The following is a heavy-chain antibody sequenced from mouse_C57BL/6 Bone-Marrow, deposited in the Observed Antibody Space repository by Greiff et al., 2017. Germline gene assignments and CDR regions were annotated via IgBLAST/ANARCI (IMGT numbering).Heavy chain of an antibody. CDR3: ARLQLRLSFAY. CDR2: LWTGGGT. J-gene: IGHJ3*01. CDR1: GFSLTSYA. V-gene: IGHV2-9-1*01. D-gene: IGHD3-2*02. Sequence: VQLQQSGPGLVAPSQSLSITCTVSGFSLTSYAISWVRQPPGKGLEWLGVLWTGGGTNYNSALKSRLSISKDNSKSQVFLKMNSLQTDDTARYYCARLQLRLSFAYWGQGTLVTVSA.